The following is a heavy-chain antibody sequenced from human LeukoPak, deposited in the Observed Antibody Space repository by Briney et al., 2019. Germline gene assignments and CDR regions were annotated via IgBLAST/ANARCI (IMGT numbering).Heavy chain of an antibody. CDR2: ANLENGET. CDR1: GDTLTDLS. Sequence: ASVKVSCKVSGDTLTDLSMHWVRQAPGKGLELMGGANLENGETIFAQKFQGRVTMTADTSTDTAYMELSSLRFDDTAVYFCATGTPSDIRGLSVWGQGTTVTVSS. J-gene: IGHJ6*02. D-gene: IGHD2-2*02. CDR3: ATGTPSDIRGLSV. V-gene: IGHV1-24*01.